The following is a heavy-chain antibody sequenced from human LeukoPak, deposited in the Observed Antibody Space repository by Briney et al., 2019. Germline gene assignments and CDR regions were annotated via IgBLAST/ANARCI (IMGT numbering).Heavy chain of an antibody. V-gene: IGHV4-59*01. CDR2: IHYSGAT. CDR1: GGSISSYY. CDR3: ARGVYIAAAQYGF. Sequence: SETLSLTCTVSGGSISSYYWSWIRQPPGKGLEWIGYIHYSGATNYNPSLKSRVTISVDTSKNQFSLKLSSVTAADTAVYYCARGVYIAAAQYGFWGQGTLVTVSS. J-gene: IGHJ4*02. D-gene: IGHD6-13*01.